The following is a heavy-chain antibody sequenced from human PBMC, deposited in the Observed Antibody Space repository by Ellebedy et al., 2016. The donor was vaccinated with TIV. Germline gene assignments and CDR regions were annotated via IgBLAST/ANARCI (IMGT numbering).Heavy chain of an antibody. CDR3: ARERTTVDIVATSHWYFDL. J-gene: IGHJ2*01. V-gene: IGHV3-11*06. Sequence: GESLKISXAASGFTFSDYYMSWIRQAPGKGLEWVSYISSSSSYTNYADSVKGRFTISRDNAKNSLYLQMNSLRAEDTAVYYCARERTTVDIVATSHWYFDLWGRGTLVTVSS. D-gene: IGHD5-12*01. CDR1: GFTFSDYY. CDR2: ISSSSSYT.